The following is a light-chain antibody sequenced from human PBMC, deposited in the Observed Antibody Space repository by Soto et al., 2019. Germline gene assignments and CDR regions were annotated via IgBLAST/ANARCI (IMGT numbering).Light chain of an antibody. Sequence: EIVMTQSPATLSVSPGERATLSCRASQRISTNLAWYQQKAGQAPRLLIYGASSRATGVPARFSGSGSETEFTLIISSLQSEDFAVYYCQHYNNWPPYTFGQGTKLEIK. V-gene: IGKV3-15*01. CDR3: QHYNNWPPYT. CDR1: QRISTN. J-gene: IGKJ2*01. CDR2: GAS.